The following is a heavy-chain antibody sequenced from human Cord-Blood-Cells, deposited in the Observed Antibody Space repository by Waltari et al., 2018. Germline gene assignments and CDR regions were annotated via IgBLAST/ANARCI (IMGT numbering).Heavy chain of an antibody. V-gene: IGHV3-33*01. CDR3: ARDYYGSGSYLYYYYYGMDV. CDR2: IWYDGSNK. Sequence: QVQLVESGGGVVKPGRSLRLSCAASGFTFSSYGMHWVRQAPGKGLEWVAVIWYDGSNKYYADSVKGRFTISRDNSKNTLYLQMNSLRAEDTAVYYWARDYYGSGSYLYYYYYGMDVWGQGTTVTVSS. CDR1: GFTFSSYG. J-gene: IGHJ6*02. D-gene: IGHD3-10*01.